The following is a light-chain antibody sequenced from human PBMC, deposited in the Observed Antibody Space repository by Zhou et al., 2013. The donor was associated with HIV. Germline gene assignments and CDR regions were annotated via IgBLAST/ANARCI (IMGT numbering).Light chain of an antibody. CDR3: QQYNYWPPYT. V-gene: IGKV3-15*01. Sequence: EIVLTQSPGTLSVSPGGRATLSCRASQSVGSDLAWYQLKPGQTPRLLIYGAATRATGIPARFRGSGSGTEFTLTISSLQSEDSAAYYCQQYNYWPPYTFGQGTKLEIK. CDR2: GAA. CDR1: QSVGSD. J-gene: IGKJ2*01.